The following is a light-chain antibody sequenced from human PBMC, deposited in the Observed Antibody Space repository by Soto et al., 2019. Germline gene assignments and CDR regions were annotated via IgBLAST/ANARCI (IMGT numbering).Light chain of an antibody. V-gene: IGKV1-9*01. J-gene: IGKJ4*01. CDR1: QDIAIN. CDR2: AAS. CDR3: QQLRTYPST. Sequence: IQLTQSPSSLSASVGDRVTITCRASQDIAINLAWYQQKPGEAPKLLMYAASTLYGGVPSRLSGSGSGKEFELSTISPQARDFGNDYCQQLRTYPSTFGGGTKVEIK.